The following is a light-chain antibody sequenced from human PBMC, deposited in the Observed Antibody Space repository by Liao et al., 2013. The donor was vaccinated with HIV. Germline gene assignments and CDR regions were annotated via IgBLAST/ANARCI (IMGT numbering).Light chain of an antibody. CDR1: NIGSKS. CDR2: HDT. Sequence: SYVLTQPPSVSVAPGKTARITCGGNNIGSKSVHWYQQKPGQAPVLVISHDTDRPSGISDRFSGSTSENTATLTISRAEAGDEADYYCQLWDRSSAHPCVFGPGTKVTVL. J-gene: IGLJ1*01. CDR3: QLWDRSSAHPCV. V-gene: IGLV3-21*04.